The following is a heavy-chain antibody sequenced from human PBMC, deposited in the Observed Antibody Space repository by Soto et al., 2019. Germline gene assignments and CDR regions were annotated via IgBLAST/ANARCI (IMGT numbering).Heavy chain of an antibody. Sequence: QVHLVQSGAEVKKAGASVKVSCKASGYSFTSYGICWVRQAPGQGLEWMGWISAYNGDTKYAEKLQGRVTMTTDASTRAAYLGLRSLRSDYTAVYYCARALLTGTALPTGNAFDIWGQGTMVTVSS. D-gene: IGHD1-20*01. CDR1: GYSFTSYG. V-gene: IGHV1-18*01. J-gene: IGHJ3*02. CDR2: ISAYNGDT. CDR3: ARALLTGTALPTGNAFDI.